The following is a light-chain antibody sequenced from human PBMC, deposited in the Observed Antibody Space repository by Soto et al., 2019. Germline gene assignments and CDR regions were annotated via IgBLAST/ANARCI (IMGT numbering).Light chain of an antibody. Sequence: EIVMTQSPATRSVSPGERATLSCRASQSDSSNLAWYQQQPGQAPRLLIYGASTRATGFPARFSGSGSGTEFTLTISSLQSEDFAVYYCQQYNNWPLTFGGGTKVEIK. CDR2: GAS. V-gene: IGKV3-15*01. CDR3: QQYNNWPLT. CDR1: QSDSSN. J-gene: IGKJ4*01.